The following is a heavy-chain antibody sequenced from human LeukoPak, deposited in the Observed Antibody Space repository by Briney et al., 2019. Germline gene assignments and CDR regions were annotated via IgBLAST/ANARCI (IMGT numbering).Heavy chain of an antibody. CDR3: ARHRYIKYYFDY. CDR2: IYYTGST. J-gene: IGHJ4*02. CDR1: GGSISSSSYY. V-gene: IGHV4-39*01. Sequence: PSETLSLTCTVSGGSISSSSYYWGWIRQPPGKGLEWIGSIYYTGSTFYNPSLRSRVTISVDTSKNQFSLNLSSVTAADTAVYYCARHRYIKYYFDYWGQGTLVTVSS. D-gene: IGHD3-9*01.